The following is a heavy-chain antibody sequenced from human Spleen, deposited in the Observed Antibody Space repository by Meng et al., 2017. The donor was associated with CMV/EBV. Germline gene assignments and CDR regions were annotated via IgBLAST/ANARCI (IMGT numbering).Heavy chain of an antibody. V-gene: IGHV3-53*01. D-gene: IGHD6-13*01. CDR1: GFTVSLNY. J-gene: IGHJ6*02. Sequence: GGSLRLSCTASGFTVSLNYMSWVRQAPGKGLEWVSVIYSGGSTYYADSVKGRFTISRDNSKNTLYLQMNSLRAEDTAVYYCARELYSTLWTYYGMDVWGQGTTVTVSS. CDR3: ARELYSTLWTYYGMDV. CDR2: IYSGGST.